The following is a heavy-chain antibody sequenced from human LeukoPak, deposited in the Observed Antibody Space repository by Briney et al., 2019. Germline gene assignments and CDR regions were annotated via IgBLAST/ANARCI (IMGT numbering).Heavy chain of an antibody. CDR1: GFTFSSYA. Sequence: GGSLRLSCAASGFTFSSYAMHWVRQAPGKGLEWVAVISYDGSNKYYADSVKGRFTISRDNSKNTLYLRMNSLRAEDTAVYYCARAVAEYSSSLPLYWGQGTLVTVSS. CDR2: ISYDGSNK. V-gene: IGHV3-30-3*01. J-gene: IGHJ4*02. CDR3: ARAVAEYSSSLPLY. D-gene: IGHD6-13*01.